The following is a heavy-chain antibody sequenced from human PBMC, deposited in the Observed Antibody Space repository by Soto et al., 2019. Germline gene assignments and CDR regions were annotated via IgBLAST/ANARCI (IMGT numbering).Heavy chain of an antibody. CDR2: IYPGDSDT. V-gene: IGHV5-51*01. CDR1: GYSFTSYW. D-gene: IGHD3-22*01. CDR3: ARSSGLPDYDSSGYYEFDY. J-gene: IGHJ4*02. Sequence: PGESLKISCKGSGYSFTSYWIGWVRQMPGKGLEWMGIIYPGDSDTRYSPSFQGQVTISADKSISTAYLQWSSLKASDTAMYYCARSSGLPDYDSSGYYEFDYWGQGTLVTVSS.